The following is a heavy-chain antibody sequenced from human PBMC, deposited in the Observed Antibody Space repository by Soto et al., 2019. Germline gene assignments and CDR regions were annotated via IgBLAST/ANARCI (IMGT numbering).Heavy chain of an antibody. J-gene: IGHJ4*02. CDR1: GGSTSSSHW. CDR2: LYHTVST. Sequence: QVQLQESGPGLVKPSGTLSLTCAMSGGSTSSSHWWTWVRQPPGKGLEWIGELYHTVSTNYTPSLNSRVTISVDKSKNQFSLRLNAVTAADTAVYYCSRSSGWYNYWGQGALGTVSS. D-gene: IGHD6-19*01. CDR3: SRSSGWYNY. V-gene: IGHV4-4*02.